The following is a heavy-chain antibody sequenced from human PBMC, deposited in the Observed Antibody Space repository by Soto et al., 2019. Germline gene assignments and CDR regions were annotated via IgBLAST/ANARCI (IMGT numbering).Heavy chain of an antibody. D-gene: IGHD3-10*01. V-gene: IGHV1-18*04. Sequence: ASVKVSCKASGYTFTSDGISWVRQAPGQGLEWMGWISAYNGNTTYAQKPQGRVTMTTDTSTSTAYMELRSLRSDDTAVYYCARDFSLLSGGWFDPWGQGTLVTVSS. CDR1: GYTFTSDG. CDR2: ISAYNGNT. CDR3: ARDFSLLSGGWFDP. J-gene: IGHJ5*02.